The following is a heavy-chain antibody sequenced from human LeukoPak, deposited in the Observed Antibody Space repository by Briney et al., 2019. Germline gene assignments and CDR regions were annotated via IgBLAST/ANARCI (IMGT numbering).Heavy chain of an antibody. CDR1: GFTFSNAW. CDR3: TTTPPYYDFWSGYYPFDY. J-gene: IGHJ4*02. V-gene: IGHV3-15*01. D-gene: IGHD3-3*01. Sequence: GGSLRLSCAASGFTFSNAWMSWVRQAPGKGLEWVGRIKSKTDGGTTDYAAPVKGRFTISRDDSKNTLYLQMNSLKTEDTAVYYCTTTPPYYDFWSGYYPFDYWGQGTLVTVSS. CDR2: IKSKTDGGTT.